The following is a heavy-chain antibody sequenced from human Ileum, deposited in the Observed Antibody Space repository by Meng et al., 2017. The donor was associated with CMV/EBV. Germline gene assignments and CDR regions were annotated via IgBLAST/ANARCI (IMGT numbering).Heavy chain of an antibody. J-gene: IGHJ4*02. CDR3: ASTFSDTDWNFDY. CDR1: GRSVSSFY. CDR2: VYVSGST. Sequence: PHPGSGPVPVEPSETLSLTCTVFGRSVSSFYWSWIRQPAGKGLEWIGRVYVSGSTNYNPSLKSRVTMSVDTYKNQFSLNLSSVTAADTAVYYCASTFSDTDWNFDYWGQGTLVTVSS. V-gene: IGHV4-4*07. D-gene: IGHD1-1*01.